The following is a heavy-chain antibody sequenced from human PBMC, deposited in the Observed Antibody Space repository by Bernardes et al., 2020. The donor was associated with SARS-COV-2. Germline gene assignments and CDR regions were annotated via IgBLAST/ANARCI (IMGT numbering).Heavy chain of an antibody. Sequence: GGSLRLSCAASGFTVSSNHMNWVRQAPGKGLEWVSVIFSGGTTNYADSVRGRFTISRDNSKNMLYLLMNSLKTEDTAVYYCTTGGAITIFGVVIVMDAFDIWGQGTMVTVSS. CDR3: TTGGAITIFGVVIVMDAFDI. CDR2: IFSGGTT. CDR1: GFTVSSNH. D-gene: IGHD3-3*01. V-gene: IGHV3-53*01. J-gene: IGHJ3*02.